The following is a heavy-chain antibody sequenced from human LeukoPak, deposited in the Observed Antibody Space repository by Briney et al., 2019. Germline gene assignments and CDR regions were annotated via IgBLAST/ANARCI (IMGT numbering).Heavy chain of an antibody. V-gene: IGHV1-69*06. CDR3: ARTLISGYDYDY. CDR1: GYTFTSYG. CDR2: IIPIFGTA. J-gene: IGHJ4*02. D-gene: IGHD5-12*01. Sequence: SVKVSCKASGYTFTSYGISWVRQAPGQGLEWMGGIIPIFGTANYAQKFQGRVTITADKSTSTAYMELSSLRSEDTAVYYCARTLISGYDYDYWGQGTLVTVSS.